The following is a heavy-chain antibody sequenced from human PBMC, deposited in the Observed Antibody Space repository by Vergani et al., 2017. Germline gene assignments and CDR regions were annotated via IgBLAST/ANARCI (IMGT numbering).Heavy chain of an antibody. CDR3: ARDQGSGSYRDAFDI. J-gene: IGHJ3*02. D-gene: IGHD1-26*01. CDR2: IYYSGST. CDR1: GGSISSYY. Sequence: QVQLQQWGAGLLKPSETLSLTCIVSGGSISSYYWSWIRQPPGKGLEWIGYIYYSGSTNYSPSLKSRVTISVDTSKNQFSLKLSSVTAADTAVYYCARDQGSGSYRDAFDIWGQGTMVTVSS. V-gene: IGHV4-59*01.